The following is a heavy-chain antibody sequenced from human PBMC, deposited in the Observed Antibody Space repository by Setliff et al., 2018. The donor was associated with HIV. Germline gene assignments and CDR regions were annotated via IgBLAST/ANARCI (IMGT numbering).Heavy chain of an antibody. CDR3: ASQTGGRRAFEI. CDR2: ISYNSGNT. V-gene: IGHV1-18*01. D-gene: IGHD3-16*01. Sequence: ASVKVSCKASGYTSNNYGISWARQAPGQGLEWMGWISYNSGNTHYSQRLQDRGTMTIDTLTATVYMELTSLRSDDTAVYYCASQTGGRRAFEIWGQGTVVTVSS. J-gene: IGHJ3*02. CDR1: GYTSNNYG.